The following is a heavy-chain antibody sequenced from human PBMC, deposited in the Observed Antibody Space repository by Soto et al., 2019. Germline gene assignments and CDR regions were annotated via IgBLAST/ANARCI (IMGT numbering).Heavy chain of an antibody. CDR1: GITFSNYA. CDR3: AKFFVETGSNSGWPWAFHV. V-gene: IGHV3-23*01. J-gene: IGHJ4*02. Sequence: EVQLLESGGGLVQPGRSLRLSCAASGITFSNYAMSWVRQAPGQGLDWVSAISGSGGTTYYADSVTGRFTISRDNSKNTLFLQVNSLGAEDAAVYYCAKFFVETGSNSGWPWAFHVWGQGTLVTVSS. CDR2: ISGSGGTT. D-gene: IGHD6-25*01.